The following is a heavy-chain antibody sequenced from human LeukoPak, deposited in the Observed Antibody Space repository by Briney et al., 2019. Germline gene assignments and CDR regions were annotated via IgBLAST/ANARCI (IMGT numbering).Heavy chain of an antibody. D-gene: IGHD2-2*01. V-gene: IGHV4-34*01. CDR3: ARGPAVYCSSTSCYWSRYFQH. CDR2: INHSGST. CDR1: GGSFSGYY. J-gene: IGHJ1*01. Sequence: SETLSLTCAVYGGSFSGYYWSWIRQPPGKGLEWIGEINHSGSTNYNPSLKSRVTISVDTSKNQFSLKLSSVTAADTAVYYCARGPAVYCSSTSCYWSRYFQHWGQGTLVTVSS.